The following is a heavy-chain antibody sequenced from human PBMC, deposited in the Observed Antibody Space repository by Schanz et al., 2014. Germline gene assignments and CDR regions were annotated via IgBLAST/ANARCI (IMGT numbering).Heavy chain of an antibody. CDR1: GFTFSDYC. J-gene: IGHJ4*02. D-gene: IGHD3-10*01. V-gene: IGHV3-7*05. Sequence: EVQLVESGGGLVQPGGSLRLSCTASGFTFSDYCMSWVRQAPGKGPEWVANIKHDGSVKDYVDSVEGRFTISRDNAKNSLYLQMTSLRAEDTAVYYCARIGGSVFDYWAQGTLVTVSS. CDR3: ARIGGSVFDY. CDR2: IKHDGSVK.